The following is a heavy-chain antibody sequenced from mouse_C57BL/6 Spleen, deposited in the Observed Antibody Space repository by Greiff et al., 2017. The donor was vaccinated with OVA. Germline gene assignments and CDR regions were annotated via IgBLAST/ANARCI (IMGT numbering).Heavy chain of an antibody. CDR3: ARPITTVVGGGFGYYAMDY. Sequence: QVQLQQSGAELARPGASVKMSCKASGYTFTSYTMHWVKQRPGQGLEWIGYINPSSGYTKYNQKFKDKATLTADKSSSTAYMQLSSLTSEDSAVYYCARPITTVVGGGFGYYAMDYWGQGTSVTVSS. CDR1: GYTFTSYT. D-gene: IGHD1-1*01. CDR2: INPSSGYT. V-gene: IGHV1-4*01. J-gene: IGHJ4*01.